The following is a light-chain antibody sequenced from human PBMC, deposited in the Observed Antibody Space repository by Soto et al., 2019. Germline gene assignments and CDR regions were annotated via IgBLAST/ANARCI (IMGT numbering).Light chain of an antibody. V-gene: IGKV1-9*01. CDR1: QEISGY. J-gene: IGKJ1*01. CDR3: QNRHWA. Sequence: IQLTQSPSSLSASVGDWVSITCRASQEISGYLAWYQQTPGKAPKLLIYGVSTLQDGVSSRFSGRGSGTDFSLTISSLEPEDFATYYCQNRHWAFGPGT. CDR2: GVS.